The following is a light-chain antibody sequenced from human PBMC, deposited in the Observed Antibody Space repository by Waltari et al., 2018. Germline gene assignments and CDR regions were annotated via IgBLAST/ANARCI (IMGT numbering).Light chain of an antibody. CDR1: SSNIGNNY. J-gene: IGLJ2*01. V-gene: IGLV1-51*02. CDR3: GTWDTSLRTV. Sequence: QSVLTQPPSVSAAPGQKVTISCSGSSSNIGNNYVSWYQHLPGPAPNLLIYEKNKGPSGIPDRVSGSKSGTFATLAITGLQTGDDADYYCGTWDTSLRTVFGGGTKVTVL. CDR2: EKN.